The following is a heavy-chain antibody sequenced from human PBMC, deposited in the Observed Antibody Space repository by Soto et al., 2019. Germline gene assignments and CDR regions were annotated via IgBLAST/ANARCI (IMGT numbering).Heavy chain of an antibody. CDR2: IYYSGRT. V-gene: IGHV4-59*01. Sequence: SETLSLTCTVSGGAMYAYYWSWIRQPPGKGLEWIGDIYYSGRTNYNPFLKSRVTISVDTSKSQFSLSLRSVTAADTAVYYCARAGHDFAFDYWGGGGPVAVS. J-gene: IGHJ4*01. CDR3: ARAGHDFAFDY. D-gene: IGHD5-12*01. CDR1: GGAMYAYY.